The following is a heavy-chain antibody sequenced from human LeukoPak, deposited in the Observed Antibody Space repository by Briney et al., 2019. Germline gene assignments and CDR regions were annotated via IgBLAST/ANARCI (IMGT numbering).Heavy chain of an antibody. D-gene: IGHD4/OR15-4a*01. CDR3: ARGRVYGGQMRGAAFDI. Sequence: GGSLRLSCAASGFTVSSNYMSWVRQAPGKGLEWVSVIYSGGSTYYADSVKGRFTISRDNSKNTLYLQMNSLRAEDTAVYYCARGRVYGGQMRGAAFDIWGQGTTVTVSS. J-gene: IGHJ3*02. CDR2: IYSGGST. V-gene: IGHV3-53*01. CDR1: GFTVSSNY.